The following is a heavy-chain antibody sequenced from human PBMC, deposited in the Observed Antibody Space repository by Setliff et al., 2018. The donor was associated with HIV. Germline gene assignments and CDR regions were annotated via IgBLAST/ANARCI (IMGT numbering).Heavy chain of an antibody. D-gene: IGHD5-18*01. CDR1: GGTFSSYA. Sequence: SVKVSCKASGGTFSSYAISWVRQAPGQGLEWMGGIIPIFGTANYAQKFQGRVTITADESTSTAYMELSSLRSEDTAVYYCALSVLGGYSYGYFDYWGQGTLVTVSS. CDR2: IIPIFGTA. J-gene: IGHJ4*02. V-gene: IGHV1-69*13. CDR3: ALSVLGGYSYGYFDY.